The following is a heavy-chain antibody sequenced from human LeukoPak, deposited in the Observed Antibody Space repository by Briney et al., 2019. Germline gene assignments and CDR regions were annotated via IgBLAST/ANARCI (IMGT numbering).Heavy chain of an antibody. Sequence: GGSLRLSCAASGFTFSDHYIDWVRQAPGKGLEWVGRSRNKASSYTTDYAASVKGRFIISRDDSKISLYLQMNSLKTEDTAVYYCARERSIAPTGTGYYYYGMDVWGQGTTVTVSS. J-gene: IGHJ6*02. CDR2: SRNKASSYTT. D-gene: IGHD6-13*01. V-gene: IGHV3-72*01. CDR3: ARERSIAPTGTGYYYYGMDV. CDR1: GFTFSDHY.